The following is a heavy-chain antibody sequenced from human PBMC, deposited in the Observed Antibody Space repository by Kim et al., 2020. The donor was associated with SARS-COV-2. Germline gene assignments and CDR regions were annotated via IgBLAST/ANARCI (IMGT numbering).Heavy chain of an antibody. CDR2: LSNSIAYT. V-gene: IGHV3-11*05. CDR3: ARVPYGAGSYYYFDS. Sequence: GGSLRLSCETSGFTFSDYYLSWIRQAPGRGLEWISYLSNSIAYTNHADSVKGRFTLPTDNAKNSLYMQMNSLRAEDPAVYYRARVPYGAGSYYYFDSWG. CDR1: GFTFSDYY. D-gene: IGHD3-10*01. J-gene: IGHJ4*01.